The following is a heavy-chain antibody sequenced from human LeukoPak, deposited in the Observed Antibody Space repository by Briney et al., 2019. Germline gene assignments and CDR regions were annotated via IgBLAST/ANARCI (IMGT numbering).Heavy chain of an antibody. Sequence: SETLSLTCTVSGGSISSYYWSWIRQPPGKGLEWIGYIYTSGSTNYNPSLKSRVTMSVDTSKNQFSLKLSSVTAADTAVYYCARDWEYQLLWGHAFDIWGQGTMVTVSS. CDR3: ARDWEYQLLWGHAFDI. CDR1: GGSISSYY. D-gene: IGHD2-2*01. CDR2: IYTSGST. V-gene: IGHV4-4*08. J-gene: IGHJ3*02.